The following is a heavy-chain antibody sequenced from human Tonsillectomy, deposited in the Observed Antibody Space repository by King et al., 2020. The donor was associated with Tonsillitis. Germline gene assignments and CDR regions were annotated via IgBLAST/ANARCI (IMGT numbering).Heavy chain of an antibody. CDR3: ARRQRVVDELWSGDYGYFDY. Sequence: QLQESGPRLVKPSETLSLTCIVSGGSISSSTYYWGWIRQPPGKGLEWIGSLYYTGSTYYNPSLKSRVSISADTSTNQFSLRLNSVTAADTAIYYCARRQRVVDELWSGDYGYFDYWGQGTLVTVSP. J-gene: IGHJ4*02. CDR1: GGSISSSTYY. CDR2: LYYTGST. D-gene: IGHD3-3*01. V-gene: IGHV4-39*01.